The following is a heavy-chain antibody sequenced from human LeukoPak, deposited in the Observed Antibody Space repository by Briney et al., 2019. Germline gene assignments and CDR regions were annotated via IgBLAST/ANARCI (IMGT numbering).Heavy chain of an antibody. CDR3: AKDPHTGYSFAY. D-gene: IGHD5-18*01. CDR2: LSGTGGST. J-gene: IGHJ4*02. Sequence: GGSRRLSCVFSGFTFSSYAMSWVRQAPGKGLEWVSSLSGTGGSTYYADSVKGRFTISRDNSKNTLYLQMNSLRVEDTAVYYCAKDPHTGYSFAYWGQGTLVTVSS. CDR1: GFTFSSYA. V-gene: IGHV3-23*01.